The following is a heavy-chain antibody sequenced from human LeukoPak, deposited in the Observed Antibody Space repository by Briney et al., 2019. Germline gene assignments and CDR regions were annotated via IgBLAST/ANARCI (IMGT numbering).Heavy chain of an antibody. CDR2: ISYDGSNK. CDR3: ARGGRWLQPMQGAFDY. Sequence: PGGSLRLSCAASGFTFSSYGMHWVRQAPGKGLEWVAVISYDGSNKYYADSVKGRFTISRDNSKNTLYLQMNSLRAEDTAVYYCARGGRWLQPMQGAFDYWGQGTLVTVSS. CDR1: GFTFSSYG. V-gene: IGHV3-30*03. D-gene: IGHD5-24*01. J-gene: IGHJ4*02.